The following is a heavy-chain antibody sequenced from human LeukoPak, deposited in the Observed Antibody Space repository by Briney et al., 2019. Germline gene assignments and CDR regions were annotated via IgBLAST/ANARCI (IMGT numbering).Heavy chain of an antibody. D-gene: IGHD6-19*01. Sequence: GGSLRLSCAASGFTFSSHWMHWVRQAPGKGLVWVSRINSDGSSISYADSVKGRFTISRDNAKNTLYLQMNSLRAEDTAVYYCARGLLRIAVAGTRVKTTNYYYGMDVWGQGTTVTVSS. CDR2: INSDGSSI. V-gene: IGHV3-74*01. CDR1: GFTFSSHW. J-gene: IGHJ6*02. CDR3: ARGLLRIAVAGTRVKTTNYYYGMDV.